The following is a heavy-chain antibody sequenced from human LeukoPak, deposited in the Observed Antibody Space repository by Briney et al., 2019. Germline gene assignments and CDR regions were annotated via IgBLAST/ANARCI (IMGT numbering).Heavy chain of an antibody. CDR3: ARHLQYREFLYGMDV. V-gene: IGHV4-59*08. Sequence: ETQSLTCSVSGGSISGYYWSWIWQPPGKGLEWIGYIYYSGSTNYNPSLKSRVTISVDTSKNEFSLKLSSVTAADTAFYYCARHLQYREFLYGMDVWGQGTTVPVSS. J-gene: IGHJ6*02. D-gene: IGHD3-3*01. CDR2: IYYSGST. CDR1: GGSISGYY.